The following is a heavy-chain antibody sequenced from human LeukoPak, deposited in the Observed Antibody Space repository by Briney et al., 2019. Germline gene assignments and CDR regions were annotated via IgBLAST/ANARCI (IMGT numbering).Heavy chain of an antibody. CDR1: GFTFSDYY. CDR3: AREWGYCSSTSCYTGYYYYYGMDV. CDR2: ISSSGSTI. V-gene: IGHV3-11*01. Sequence: GGSLRLSCAASGFTFSDYYMSWIRQAPGKGLEWVSYISSSGSTIYYADSVKGRFTISRDNAKNSLYLQMNSLRAEDTAVYYCAREWGYCSSTSCYTGYYYYYGMDVWGQGTTVTVSS. D-gene: IGHD2-2*02. J-gene: IGHJ6*02.